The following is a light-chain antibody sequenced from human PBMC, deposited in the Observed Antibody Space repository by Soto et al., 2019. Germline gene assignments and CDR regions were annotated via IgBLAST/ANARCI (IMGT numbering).Light chain of an antibody. CDR1: QRVLSSSSHENY. CDR2: WAS. CDR3: QQYYSTPWT. J-gene: IGKJ1*01. V-gene: IGKV4-1*01. Sequence: DIGMTQSPDSLSESPGERATISCKSSQRVLSSSSHENYLAWYQQKTGQTPKLLIYWASTGESGVTERFSSSGSGTDFALTISSRQAEELAVYYCQQYYSTPWTFGQGNKVEIK.